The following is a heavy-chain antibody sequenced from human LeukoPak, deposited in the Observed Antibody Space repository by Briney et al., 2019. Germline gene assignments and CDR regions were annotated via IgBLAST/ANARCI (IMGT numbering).Heavy chain of an antibody. Sequence: GGSLRLSCAASGFTFSSYAMSWVRQAPGKGLEWVSAISGSGGSTYYADSVKGRFTISRDNSKNTLYLQMNSLRAEDTAVYYCAKGTGRIAEYYYGVDVWGQGTTVTVSS. V-gene: IGHV3-23*01. CDR1: GFTFSSYA. CDR3: AKGTGRIAEYYYGVDV. CDR2: ISGSGGST. J-gene: IGHJ6*02. D-gene: IGHD1-14*01.